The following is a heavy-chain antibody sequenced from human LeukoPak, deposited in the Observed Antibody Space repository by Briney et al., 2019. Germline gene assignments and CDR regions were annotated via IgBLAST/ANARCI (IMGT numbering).Heavy chain of an antibody. V-gene: IGHV1-46*01. CDR3: ARNVPLMTAFDY. CDR1: VYTFTSYY. D-gene: IGHD2-8*01. CDR2: INPSGGST. J-gene: IGHJ4*02. Sequence: GASVKVSCKASVYTFTSYYMHWVRQAPGQGLEWMGIINPSGGSTSYAQKFQGRVTMTRDTSTSTVYMELSSLRSEDTAVYYCARNVPLMTAFDYWGQGTLVTVSS.